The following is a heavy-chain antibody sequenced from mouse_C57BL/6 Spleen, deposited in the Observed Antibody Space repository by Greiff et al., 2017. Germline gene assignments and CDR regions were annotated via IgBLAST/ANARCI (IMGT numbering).Heavy chain of an antibody. CDR2: IDPEDGET. Sequence: VHVKQSGAELVKPGASVKLSCTASGFNIKDDYMHWVKQRTEQGLEWIGRIDPEDGETKYAPKFQGTATITADPSSNPASLQLSSLTSDNTAVYYCAGYYDGYSAWFAYWGQGTLVTVSA. CDR1: GFNIKDDY. CDR3: AGYYDGYSAWFAY. V-gene: IGHV14-2*01. D-gene: IGHD2-3*01. J-gene: IGHJ3*01.